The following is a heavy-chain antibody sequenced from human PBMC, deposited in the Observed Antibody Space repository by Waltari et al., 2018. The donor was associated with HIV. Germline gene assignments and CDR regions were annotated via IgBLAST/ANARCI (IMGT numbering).Heavy chain of an antibody. D-gene: IGHD3-10*01. CDR3: ARMKRSYGSGQSRYFYFGMDV. CDR1: GFSFSDLS. V-gene: IGHV3-53*01. J-gene: IGHJ6*02. CDR2: LYTEGRN. Sequence: EVQLVESGGGLVQPGGALRLSCAASGFSFSDLSMRWVRLAPGKGLQWVSVLYTEGRNQYMDSVKGRLTIFRDDSKNTLYLQMNSLRVDDTAIYYCARMKRSYGSGQSRYFYFGMDVWGQGTTVIISS.